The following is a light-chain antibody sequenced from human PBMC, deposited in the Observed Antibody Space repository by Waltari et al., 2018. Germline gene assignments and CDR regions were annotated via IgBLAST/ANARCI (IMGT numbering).Light chain of an antibody. J-gene: IGKJ4*01. Sequence: EIVLTQSPATLSLSPGERVTLSCRASQTVSSYVAWYQQIPGQAPRLLIYDASIRVPGTPARFSGSGSGTDFTLTISILEPEDFAVYDCQHRSNWPPGLTFGGGTKVEIK. CDR2: DAS. CDR3: QHRSNWPPGLT. CDR1: QTVSSY. V-gene: IGKV3-11*01.